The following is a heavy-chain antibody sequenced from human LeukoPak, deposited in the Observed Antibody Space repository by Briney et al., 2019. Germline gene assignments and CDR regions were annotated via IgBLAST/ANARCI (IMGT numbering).Heavy chain of an antibody. D-gene: IGHD5-12*01. CDR2: INHSGST. CDR1: GGSFSGYY. J-gene: IGHJ6*03. CDR3: ARGHSGYDFYYYYMDV. Sequence: PSETLSLTCAVYGGSFSGYYWSWIRQPPGKGLEWIGEINHSGSTNYNPSLKSRVTISVDTSKNQFSLKLSSVTAADTAVYYCARGHSGYDFYYYYMDVWGKGTTVTVSS. V-gene: IGHV4-34*01.